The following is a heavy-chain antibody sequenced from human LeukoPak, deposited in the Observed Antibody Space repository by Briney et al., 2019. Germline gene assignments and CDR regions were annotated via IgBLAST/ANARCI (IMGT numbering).Heavy chain of an antibody. J-gene: IGHJ2*01. CDR2: INPNSGGT. Sequence: WASVKVSCKASGYTFTDYYMHWVRQAPGQGLEWMGWINPNSGGTNYAQKFQGRVTMTRDTSITTAYMELSRLSSDDTAVYYCARHPGKVTNDWYFDLWGRGTLVTVSS. CDR1: GYTFTDYY. CDR3: ARHPGKVTNDWYFDL. V-gene: IGHV1-2*02. D-gene: IGHD4-23*01.